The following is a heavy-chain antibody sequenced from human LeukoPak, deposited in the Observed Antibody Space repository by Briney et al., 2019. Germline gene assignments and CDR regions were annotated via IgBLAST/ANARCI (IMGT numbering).Heavy chain of an antibody. V-gene: IGHV3-7*01. J-gene: IGHJ4*02. CDR3: ARGPEHIAPPTDFDY. Sequence: GGSLRLSCAASGFTFSSYWMSWVRQAPGKGLEWVANIKQDGSEKYYVDSVKGRFTISRDNAKNSLYLQMNSLRAEDTAVYYCARGPEHIAPPTDFDYWGQGTLVTVSS. CDR1: GFTFSSYW. CDR2: IKQDGSEK. D-gene: IGHD5-12*01.